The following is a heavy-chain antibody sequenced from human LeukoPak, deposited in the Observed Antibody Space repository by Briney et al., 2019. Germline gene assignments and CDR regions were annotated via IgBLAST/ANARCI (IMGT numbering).Heavy chain of an antibody. D-gene: IGHD6-19*01. CDR2: IWYDGSNK. J-gene: IGHJ4*02. CDR3: AKGSPSGWALNYFDY. V-gene: IGHV3-33*06. Sequence: GGSPRLSCAASGFTFSSYGMHWVRQAPGKGLEWVALIWYDGSNKYYADSVKGRFTISRDNSKNTLYLQMNSLRAEDTAVYYYAKGSPSGWALNYFDYWGQGTLVTVSS. CDR1: GFTFSSYG.